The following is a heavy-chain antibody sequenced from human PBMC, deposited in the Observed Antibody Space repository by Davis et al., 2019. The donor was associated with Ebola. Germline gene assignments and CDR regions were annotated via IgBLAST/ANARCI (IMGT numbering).Heavy chain of an antibody. D-gene: IGHD1-20*01. CDR2: IRSKANSYAT. CDR3: TSGITGTRGDY. CDR1: GFTFSSYS. V-gene: IGHV3-73*01. J-gene: IGHJ4*02. Sequence: GESLKISCAASGFTFSSYSMNWVRQASGKGLEWVGHIRSKANSYATAYAASVKGRFTISRDDSKNTAYLQMNSLKTEDTAVYYCTSGITGTRGDYWGQGTLVTVSS.